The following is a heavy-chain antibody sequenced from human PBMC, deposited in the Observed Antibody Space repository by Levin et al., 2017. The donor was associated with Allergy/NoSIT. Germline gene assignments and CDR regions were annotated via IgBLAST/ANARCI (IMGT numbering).Heavy chain of an antibody. CDR1: GGSVSSGSYY. V-gene: IGHV4-61*01. D-gene: IGHD2-15*01. J-gene: IGHJ5*02. CDR3: ARGYCSGGSCYRTGWFDP. Sequence: GSLRLSCTVSGGSVSSGSYYWSWIRQPPGKGLEWIGYIYYSGSTSYNPSLKSRVTISVDTSKNQFSLKLSSVTAADTAVYYCARGYCSGGSCYRTGWFDPWGQGTLVTVSS. CDR2: IYYSGST.